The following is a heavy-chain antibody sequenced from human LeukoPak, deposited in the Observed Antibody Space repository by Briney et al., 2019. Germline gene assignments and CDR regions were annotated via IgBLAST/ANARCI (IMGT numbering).Heavy chain of an antibody. V-gene: IGHV4-30-2*01. D-gene: IGHD1-14*01. CDR1: GDSITSGGSY. CDR2: IYHTGTT. CDR3: ATEAGQFEF. Sequence: SETLSLTCTVSGDSITSGGSYWTWIRQPPGKGLELIGNIYHTGTTNYNPSLNSRLTISVDRSKNQFSLQLNSVTAAHTAVYYCATEAGQFEFWGQGTLVTVSS. J-gene: IGHJ4*02.